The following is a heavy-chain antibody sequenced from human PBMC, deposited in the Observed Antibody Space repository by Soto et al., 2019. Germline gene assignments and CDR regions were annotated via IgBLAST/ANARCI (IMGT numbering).Heavy chain of an antibody. CDR3: ARVSSGSNYRKADYYYGIDV. V-gene: IGHV6-1*01. CDR2: TYYRSKWYN. D-gene: IGHD1-26*01. J-gene: IGHJ6*02. CDR1: GDSVSSNTAA. Sequence: SETLSLTCAISGDSVSSNTAAWNWIRQSPSRGLEWLGRTYYRSKWYNDYEVFVKSRITINPDTTKNQFSLQLDSVTPEDTAVYYCARVSSGSNYRKADYYYGIDVWGQGTTVTVSS.